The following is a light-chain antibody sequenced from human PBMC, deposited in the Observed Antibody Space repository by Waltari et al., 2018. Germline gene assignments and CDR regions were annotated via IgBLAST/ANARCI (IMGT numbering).Light chain of an antibody. CDR3: QTGGHGTWV. CDR2: VTSDGSH. CDR1: SGHSSNV. V-gene: IGLV4-69*01. Sequence: QLVLTQSPSASASLGASVKLTCTLSSGHSSNVVAWLQQRPEKGPRYLMKVTSDGSHSRGDEIPDRFSGSSSGAERYLTISNLQSEDEADYYCQTGGHGTWVFGGGTGLTVV. J-gene: IGLJ3*02.